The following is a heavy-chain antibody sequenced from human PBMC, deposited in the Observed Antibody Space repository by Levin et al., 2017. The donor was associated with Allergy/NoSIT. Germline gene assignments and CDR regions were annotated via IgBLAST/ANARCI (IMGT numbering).Heavy chain of an antibody. D-gene: IGHD3-10*01. CDR1: GFTFSSYG. V-gene: IGHV3-30*18. CDR3: AKDRGVDISMGY. Sequence: PGGSLRLSCAASGFTFSSYGMHWVRQAPGKGLEWVAVISYDGSNKYYADSVKGRFTISRDNSKNTLYLQMNSLRAEDTAVYYCAKDRGVDISMGYWGQGTLVTVSS. J-gene: IGHJ4*02. CDR2: ISYDGSNK.